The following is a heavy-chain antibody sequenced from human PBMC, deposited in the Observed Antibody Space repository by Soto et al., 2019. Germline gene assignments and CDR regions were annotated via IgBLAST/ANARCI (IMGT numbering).Heavy chain of an antibody. CDR2: IYYSGST. Sequence: SETLSLNCTVSGGSISSGDYYWSWIRQPPGKGLEWIGYIYYSGSTDYNPSLKSRVTISVDTSKNQYPLKLSSVTAADTAVYYCARASRYSSSWFYFNYWGQGTLVTVSS. V-gene: IGHV4-30-4*01. D-gene: IGHD6-13*01. CDR3: ARASRYSSSWFYFNY. CDR1: GGSISSGDYY. J-gene: IGHJ4*02.